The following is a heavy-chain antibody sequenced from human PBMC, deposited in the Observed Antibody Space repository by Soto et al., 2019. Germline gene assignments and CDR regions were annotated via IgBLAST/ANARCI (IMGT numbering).Heavy chain of an antibody. V-gene: IGHV4-31*03. CDR2: IFYSGST. CDR1: GGSISSGNYY. Sequence: QVQLQESGPGLVKPSQTLSLTCTVSGGSISSGNYYWSWIRQHPGKGLEWIGYIFYSGSTYYNPSLQSRVTISVDRSKNQFSLKLSSVTAADTAVYYCARGGSGDIVVVAAIDYWGQGTLVTVSS. J-gene: IGHJ4*02. CDR3: ARGGSGDIVVVAAIDY. D-gene: IGHD2-15*01.